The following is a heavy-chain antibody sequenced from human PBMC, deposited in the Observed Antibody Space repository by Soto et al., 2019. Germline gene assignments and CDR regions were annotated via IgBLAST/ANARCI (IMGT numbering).Heavy chain of an antibody. J-gene: IGHJ3*01. V-gene: IGHV4-59*01. CDR2: MYYSGST. D-gene: IGHD2-21*02. CDR3: ARGSLSTETANALDV. CDR1: GGSISNFY. Sequence: QVQLQESGPGLVKPSETLFLTCTVSGGSISNFYWSWIRQSPGKGLEWIGYGYMYYSGSTYYNPSLESRVTITVDTSKNQISLKLTSVTAEDTALYYCARGSLSTETANALDVWGPGTMVTVSS.